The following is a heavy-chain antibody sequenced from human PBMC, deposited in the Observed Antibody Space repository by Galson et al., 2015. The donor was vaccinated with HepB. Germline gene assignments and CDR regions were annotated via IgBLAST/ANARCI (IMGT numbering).Heavy chain of an antibody. CDR3: ASRKYSGASPIF. Sequence: QSGAEVKKPGESLKISCKASGDNFPTYWTGWVRQMAGKGLEWMGIIYPGGSTTLYSPSFQGQVTISADTSISTAYVQWSSLKTSDSAVYYCASRKYSGASPIFWGQGTQVTVSS. CDR1: GDNFPTYW. V-gene: IGHV5-51*01. J-gene: IGHJ4*02. D-gene: IGHD6-6*01. CDR2: IYPGGSTT.